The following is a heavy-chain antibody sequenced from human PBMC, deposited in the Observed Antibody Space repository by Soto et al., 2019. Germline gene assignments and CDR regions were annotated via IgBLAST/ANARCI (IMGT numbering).Heavy chain of an antibody. J-gene: IGHJ4*02. CDR3: ATQRDYGDYGAFDY. D-gene: IGHD4-17*01. V-gene: IGHV1-2*02. CDR2: INPNSGGT. Sequence: GASVKVSCKASGYTFTGYYMHCVRQAPGQGLEWMGWINPNSGGTKYAQKFQGRVTMTRDTSISTAYMELSRLRSDDTAVYYCATQRDYGDYGAFDYWGQGTLVTVSS. CDR1: GYTFTGYY.